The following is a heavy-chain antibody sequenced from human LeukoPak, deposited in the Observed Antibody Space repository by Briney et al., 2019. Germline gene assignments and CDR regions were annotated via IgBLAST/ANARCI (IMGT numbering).Heavy chain of an antibody. CDR2: FDPEDGET. CDR1: GYTLTKLS. Sequence: ASVKVSCKVSGYTLTKLSMHWVRQAPGKGLEWMGGFDPEDGETIYAQKFQGRVTMTGDTSTDTAYMELSSLRSEDTAVYYCATVMAVAGTARPLPRIWGQGTMVTVSS. D-gene: IGHD6-19*01. CDR3: ATVMAVAGTARPLPRI. V-gene: IGHV1-24*01. J-gene: IGHJ3*02.